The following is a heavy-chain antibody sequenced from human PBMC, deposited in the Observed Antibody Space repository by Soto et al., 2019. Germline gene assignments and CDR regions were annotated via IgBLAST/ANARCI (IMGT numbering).Heavy chain of an antibody. CDR1: GYNFTNYH. CDR3: ARARTRHLLRYFDWSHRDDAFDI. D-gene: IGHD3-9*01. CDR2: ISSYTGNTYYQHSANT. V-gene: IGHV1-18*04. Sequence: ASVKVSCKASGYNFTNYHIHWVRQAPGQGLEWMGWISSYTGNTYYQHSANTEYAQKFQGGVSLTTDTSTTTAYLELRGLRSDDTAVYYCARARTRHLLRYFDWSHRDDAFDIWGQGTMVTVSS. J-gene: IGHJ3*02.